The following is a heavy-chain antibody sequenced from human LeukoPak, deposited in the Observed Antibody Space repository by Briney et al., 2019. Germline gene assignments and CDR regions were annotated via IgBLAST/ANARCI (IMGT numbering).Heavy chain of an antibody. CDR2: STGSGGTT. D-gene: IGHD3-3*01. Sequence: GGSLRLSCAASGFTFSSYAMTWVRQAPGKGLEWVSASTGSGGTTYYADSVMGRFTISRDNSKNTLYLQMNSLRAEDTAVYYCAKDTYYDFWSGYPTYYYYMDVWGKGTTVTVSS. CDR3: AKDTYYDFWSGYPTYYYYMDV. V-gene: IGHV3-23*01. CDR1: GFTFSSYA. J-gene: IGHJ6*03.